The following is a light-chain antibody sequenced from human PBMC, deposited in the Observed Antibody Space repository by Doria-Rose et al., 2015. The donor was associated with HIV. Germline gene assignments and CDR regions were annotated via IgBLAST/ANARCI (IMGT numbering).Light chain of an antibody. Sequence: ATLSLSPGERATLSCRASQNINNFLAWYQHKPGQAPRLLIYDASNRATGIPARFSGSGSGTDSTLTISSLEPEDFAVYYCQQRNNWQELTFGGGTKVEI. CDR2: DAS. CDR1: QNINNF. CDR3: QQRNNWQELT. V-gene: IGKV3-11*01. J-gene: IGKJ4*01.